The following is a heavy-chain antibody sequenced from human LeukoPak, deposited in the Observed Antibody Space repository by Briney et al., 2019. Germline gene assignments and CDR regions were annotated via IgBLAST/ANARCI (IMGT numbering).Heavy chain of an antibody. V-gene: IGHV3-53*01. Sequence: PGGSLRLSCAAFGFSVGNNYVSWVRQAPGKGLEWIPVFYSGGTTYYADSVRGRFTISRDNSKNTLYLQMNSVRAEDTAVYYCAGRYDSSGYPLHWGQGTLVTVSS. CDR3: AGRYDSSGYPLH. D-gene: IGHD3-22*01. CDR2: FYSGGTT. J-gene: IGHJ4*02. CDR1: GFSVGNNY.